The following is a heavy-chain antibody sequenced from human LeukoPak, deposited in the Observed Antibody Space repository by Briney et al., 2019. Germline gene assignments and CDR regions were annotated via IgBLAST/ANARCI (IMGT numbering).Heavy chain of an antibody. J-gene: IGHJ6*03. D-gene: IGHD5-12*01. V-gene: IGHV4-4*09. CDR1: GGSISSHY. CDR3: ARHHSGYDLTNKYYYYMDV. CDR2: IYTSGST. Sequence: SETLSLTCTVSGGSISSHYWSWIRQPPGKGLEWIGNIYTSGSTNYNPSLKSRVTIAVDTSKNQFSLKLSSVTAADTAVYYCARHHSGYDLTNKYYYYMDVWGKGTMVTVSS.